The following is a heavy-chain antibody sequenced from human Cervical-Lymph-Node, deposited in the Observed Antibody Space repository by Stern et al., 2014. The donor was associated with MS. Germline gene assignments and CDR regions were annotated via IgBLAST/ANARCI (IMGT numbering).Heavy chain of an antibody. V-gene: IGHV4-59*08. CDR2: VFHSGIT. CDR3: ARRVGREATGLGQGFFDH. CDR1: GGSISKYD. J-gene: IGHJ4*02. D-gene: IGHD1-1*01. Sequence: QVQLQESGPGLVKPSETLSLSCTVSGGSISKYDWTWIRQPPGKGLEWIGYVFHSGITNYNPSLKSRVTISVDTSKNQFSLTLNSMTAADTAVYFCARRVGREATGLGQGFFDHWGQGTLVTVSS.